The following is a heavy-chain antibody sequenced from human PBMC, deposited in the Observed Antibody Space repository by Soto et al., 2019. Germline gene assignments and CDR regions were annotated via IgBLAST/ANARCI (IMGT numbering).Heavy chain of an antibody. J-gene: IGHJ4*02. CDR2: ISGSGGST. D-gene: IGHD5-12*01. CDR3: AKDREMATLYHYFDY. V-gene: IGHV3-23*01. CDR1: GFTFSSYA. Sequence: EVQLLESGGGLVQPGGSPRLSCAASGFTFSSYAMSWVRQAPGKGLEWVSAISGSGGSTYYADSVKGRFTISRDNSKNTLYLQMNSLRAEDTAVYYCAKDREMATLYHYFDYWGQGTLVTVSS.